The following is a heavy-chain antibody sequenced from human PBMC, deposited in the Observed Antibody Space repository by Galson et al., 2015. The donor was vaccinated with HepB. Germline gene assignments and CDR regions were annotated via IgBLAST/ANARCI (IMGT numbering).Heavy chain of an antibody. D-gene: IGHD6-19*01. CDR3: ARGNVGSGWYGGAFDI. Sequence: SVKVSCKASGNTFTGYYMHWVRQAPGQGLEWMGWINPNSGGTNYAQKFQGWVTMTRDTSISTAYMELSRLRSDDTAVYYCARGNVGSGWYGGAFDIWGQGTMVTVSS. J-gene: IGHJ3*02. CDR1: GNTFTGYY. CDR2: INPNSGGT. V-gene: IGHV1-2*04.